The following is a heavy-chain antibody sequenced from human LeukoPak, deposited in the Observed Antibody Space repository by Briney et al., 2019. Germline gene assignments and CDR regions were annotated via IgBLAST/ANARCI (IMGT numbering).Heavy chain of an antibody. Sequence: GRSLRLSCAASGFTFGSYAMHCVRQAPGKGLGWVAVISYDGSNKYYADSVKGRFTISRDNSKNTLYLQMNSLRAEDTAVYYCARDPSGRRPMYYFDYWGQGTLVTVSS. CDR3: ARDPSGRRPMYYFDY. CDR2: ISYDGSNK. D-gene: IGHD3-3*01. J-gene: IGHJ4*02. V-gene: IGHV3-30-3*01. CDR1: GFTFGSYA.